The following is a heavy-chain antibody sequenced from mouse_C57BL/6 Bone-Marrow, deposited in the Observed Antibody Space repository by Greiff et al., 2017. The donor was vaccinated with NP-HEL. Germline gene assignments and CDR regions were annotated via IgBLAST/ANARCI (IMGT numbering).Heavy chain of an antibody. J-gene: IGHJ1*03. CDR2: GKGLEWIG. CDR1: YTFSRRLH. V-gene: IGHV1-87*01. Sequence: VKLQQSGPELARPWASVKISCQAFYTFSRRLHFAIRDTNYWMQWVKQRPGKGLEWIGSIYPGNGDTSYNQKFKGKATLTVDKSSSTAYMQLSSLTSEDSAVYYCAWSYGTSYDWYFEVWGTGTTVTVSS. CDR3: SEDSAVYYCAWSYGTSYDWYFEV. D-gene: IGHD1-1*01.